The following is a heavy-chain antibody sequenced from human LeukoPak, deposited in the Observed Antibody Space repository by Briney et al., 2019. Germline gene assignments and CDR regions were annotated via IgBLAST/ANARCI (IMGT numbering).Heavy chain of an antibody. CDR3: ARGADYGDYHAVY. CDR2: INPNSGGT. V-gene: IGHV1-2*04. CDR1: GYTFTSYG. Sequence: ASVKVSCKASGYTFTSYGLSWVRQAPGQGLEWMGWINPNSGGTNYAQKFQGWVTMTRDTSISTAYMELSRLRSDDTAVYYCARGADYGDYHAVYWGQGTLVTVSS. J-gene: IGHJ4*02. D-gene: IGHD4-17*01.